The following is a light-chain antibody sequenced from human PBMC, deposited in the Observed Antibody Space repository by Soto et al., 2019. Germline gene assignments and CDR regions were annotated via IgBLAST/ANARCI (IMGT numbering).Light chain of an antibody. CDR2: QVT. CDR3: SSYVGARTYV. J-gene: IGLJ1*01. Sequence: QSVLTQPASVSGSPGQSITISCTGTSSDVGTRNFVSWYQQHPGKAPKLMIYQVTNRPSGVSNRFSGSKSGNTASLTISGLQAEDEADYYCSSYVGARTYVFGTGTKVTVL. CDR1: SSDVGTRNF. V-gene: IGLV2-14*01.